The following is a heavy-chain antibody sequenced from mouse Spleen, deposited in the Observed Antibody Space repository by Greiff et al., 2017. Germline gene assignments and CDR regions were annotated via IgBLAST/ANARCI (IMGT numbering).Heavy chain of an antibody. D-gene: IGHD2-2*01. CDR1: GFSLTSYG. V-gene: IGHV2-2*01. CDR3: ARKGYDEWAMDY. J-gene: IGHJ4*01. CDR2: IWSGGST. Sequence: VMLVESGPGLVQPSQSLSITCTVSGFSLTSYGVHWVRQSPGKGLEWLGVIWSGGSTDYNAAFISRLSISKDNSKSQVFFKMNSLQADDTAIYYCARKGYDEWAMDYWGQGTSVTVSS.